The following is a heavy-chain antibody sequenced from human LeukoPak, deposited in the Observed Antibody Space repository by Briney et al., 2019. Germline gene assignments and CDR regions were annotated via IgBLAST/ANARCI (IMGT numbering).Heavy chain of an antibody. J-gene: IGHJ4*02. V-gene: IGHV3-15*01. CDR3: TRGHYGR. CDR1: GFTFTSAW. CDR2: IKPKTEGGTT. Sequence: PGGSLRHSCAAPGFTFTSAWLNWGRPAPGKGLEWVGHIKPKTEGGTTDYAAPVKGRFTISRDDSKSTLHLQMDSLKTEDTAVYFCTRGHYGRWGQGTLVTVSS. D-gene: IGHD3-10*01.